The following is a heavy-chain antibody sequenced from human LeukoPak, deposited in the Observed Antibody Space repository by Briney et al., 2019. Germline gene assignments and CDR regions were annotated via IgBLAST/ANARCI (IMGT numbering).Heavy chain of an antibody. J-gene: IGHJ4*02. D-gene: IGHD6-13*01. V-gene: IGHV2-70*18. CDR2: IDWDDDQ. CDR3: ARIQGSSWIDY. Sequence: PSQTLSLTCSVSGGSISGGDYYWSWIRQPPGKALEWLALIDWDDDQYYSTSLKTRLTISKDTSKNQVVLTMTNMDPVDTATYYCARIQGSSWIDYWGQGTLVTVSS. CDR1: GGSISGGDYY.